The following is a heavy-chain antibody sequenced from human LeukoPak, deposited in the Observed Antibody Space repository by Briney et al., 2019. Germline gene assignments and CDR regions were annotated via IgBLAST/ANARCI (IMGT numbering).Heavy chain of an antibody. Sequence: QSGGSLRLSCAASGFTFSSYGMHWVRQAPGKGLECVAVISYDGSNKYHADSVKGRFTISRDNSKNTLYLQMNSLRAEDTAVYYCAKDRYCSSTSCYAFSDWGQGTLVTVSS. J-gene: IGHJ4*02. CDR2: ISYDGSNK. V-gene: IGHV3-30*18. D-gene: IGHD2-2*01. CDR1: GFTFSSYG. CDR3: AKDRYCSSTSCYAFSD.